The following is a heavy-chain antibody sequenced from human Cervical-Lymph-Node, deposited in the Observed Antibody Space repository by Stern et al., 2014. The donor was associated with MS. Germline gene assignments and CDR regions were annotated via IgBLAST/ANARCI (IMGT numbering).Heavy chain of an antibody. CDR2: IFPVLGTT. Sequence: VQLVESGAEVTKPGSSVKVSCKASGGTFSKFPSSWVRQAPGQGLEWMGGIFPVLGTTTYDQEFRGRVTITADVSTSTVYMELSSLRSDDAAVYYCALSSETSDRWYSLGYDLWGQGTLVTVSS. J-gene: IGHJ5*02. CDR1: GGTFSKFP. CDR3: ALSSETSDRWYSLGYDL. D-gene: IGHD6-13*01. V-gene: IGHV1-69*01.